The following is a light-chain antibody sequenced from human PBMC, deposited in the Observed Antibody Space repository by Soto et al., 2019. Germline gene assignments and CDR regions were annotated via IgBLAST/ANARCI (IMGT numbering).Light chain of an antibody. CDR3: CSYTTTSTYV. CDR2: DVN. V-gene: IGLV2-14*03. Sequence: SALTQPAFVSGSPGQSITISCTGTSGDVGTYNFVSWYQQHPGKAPKLIIYDVNSRPSGVSNRFSASKSGNTASLTISGLQAEDEADYYCCSYTTTSTYVFGTGTKVTVL. J-gene: IGLJ1*01. CDR1: SGDVGTYNF.